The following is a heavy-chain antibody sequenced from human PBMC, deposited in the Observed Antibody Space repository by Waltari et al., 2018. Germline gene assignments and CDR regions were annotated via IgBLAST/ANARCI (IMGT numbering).Heavy chain of an antibody. CDR3: ARGGGGDWEWFDP. V-gene: IGHV4-59*01. D-gene: IGHD2-21*02. Sequence: QVQLQEPGPSLLKPSEILSLICTVSGGSISGFYWSWVRQPPGKGLDWIGYIYYTGSTNFNPSLKSRVTMSVDTSKNQFSLKLSSVTAADTAFYYCARGGGGDWEWFDPWGQGTLVTVSS. J-gene: IGHJ5*02. CDR1: GGSISGFY. CDR2: IYYTGST.